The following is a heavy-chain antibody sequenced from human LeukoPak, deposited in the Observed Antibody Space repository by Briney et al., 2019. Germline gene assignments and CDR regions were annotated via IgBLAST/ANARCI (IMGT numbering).Heavy chain of an antibody. Sequence: ASMKVSCKTSGYTFTGYYMHWMRQAPGQGLEWMGWINLNSDGTNYAQKFQGRVIMTRDTSTSTAYMELNRLRFDDTAVYYCASWAGGNEPIASFDYWGQGTLVTVSS. D-gene: IGHD1-14*01. V-gene: IGHV1-2*02. J-gene: IGHJ4*02. CDR3: ASWAGGNEPIASFDY. CDR2: INLNSDGT. CDR1: GYTFTGYY.